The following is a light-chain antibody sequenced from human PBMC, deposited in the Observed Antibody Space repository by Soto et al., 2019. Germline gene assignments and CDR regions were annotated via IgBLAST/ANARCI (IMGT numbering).Light chain of an antibody. V-gene: IGKV3-20*01. CDR2: GAS. J-gene: IGKJ1*01. Sequence: EIVLTQSPGTLSLSPGERATLSCRASQSVSSSYLAWYQQKPGQAPKLLIYGASSRDTGIPDRFSGSGSGTDFTFTISRLEPEDVAVYYCQQYGSSLTLTFGQGTKVEI. CDR1: QSVSSSY. CDR3: QQYGSSLTLT.